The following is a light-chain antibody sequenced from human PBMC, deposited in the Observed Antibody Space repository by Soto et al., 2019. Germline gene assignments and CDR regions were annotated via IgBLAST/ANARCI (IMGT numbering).Light chain of an antibody. CDR2: EVN. J-gene: IGLJ1*01. Sequence: QSALAQPTSASGSPGQSVAISCTGTSSDVGGYNYVSWYQQHPGKAPKLMIYEVNKRPSGVPDRFSGSKSGNTASLTVSGLQAEDEADYYCGSYAGSSNVFGTGTKV. V-gene: IGLV2-8*01. CDR3: GSYAGSSNV. CDR1: SSDVGGYNY.